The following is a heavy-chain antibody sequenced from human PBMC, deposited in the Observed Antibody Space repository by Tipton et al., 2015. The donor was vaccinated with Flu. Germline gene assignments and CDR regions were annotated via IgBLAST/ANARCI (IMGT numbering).Heavy chain of an antibody. CDR3: VYPRSGWYDAFHI. J-gene: IGHJ3*02. Sequence: SLRLSCVASGFTFNNRVVGWVRQAPGRGLEWVTVISGSGASSYLADSVKGRFTISRDNSKDTVDLQMNGLRVDDTAKYYCVYPRSGWYDAFHIWGQGTMVAVSS. CDR2: ISGSGASS. V-gene: IGHV3-23*01. CDR1: GFTFNNRV. D-gene: IGHD6-19*01.